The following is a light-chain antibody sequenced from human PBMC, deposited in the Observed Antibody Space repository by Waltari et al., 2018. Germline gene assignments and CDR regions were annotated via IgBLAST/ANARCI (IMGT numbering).Light chain of an antibody. J-gene: IGLJ3*02. Sequence: QSVLTQPASVSGSPGQSITISCTGCRSDVGYYNFVLWYQQPPDEAPKLVIYEGSKRPSGISIRFSGSKSGNTASLTISRLHAEDEADYFCCSYAGSRTPWVFGGGTRVTVL. CDR2: EGS. CDR1: RSDVGYYNF. V-gene: IGLV2-23*01. CDR3: CSYAGSRTPWV.